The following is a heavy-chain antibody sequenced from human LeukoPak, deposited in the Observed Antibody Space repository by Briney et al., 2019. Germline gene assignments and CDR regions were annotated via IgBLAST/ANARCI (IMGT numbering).Heavy chain of an antibody. D-gene: IGHD2-2*01. CDR3: ARDQGCSSTNCRAPTHYYYYGMDV. V-gene: IGHV1-69*04. J-gene: IGHJ6*02. CDR2: IIPILGIA. CDR1: GGTFSSYA. Sequence: ASVKVSCKASGGTFSSYAISWVRQAPGQGLEWMGRIIPILGIANYAQKFQGRVTITADKSTSTAYMELSSLRSEDTAVYYCARDQGCSSTNCRAPTHYYYYGMDVWGQGTTVTVSS.